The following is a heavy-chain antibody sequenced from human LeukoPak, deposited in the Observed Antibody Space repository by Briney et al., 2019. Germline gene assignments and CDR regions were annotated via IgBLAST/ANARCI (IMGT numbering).Heavy chain of an antibody. J-gene: IGHJ4*02. CDR1: GGSISSGGYY. CDR3: ARDRLLWFGEPEGVFDY. D-gene: IGHD3-10*01. V-gene: IGHV4-31*03. Sequence: NPSETLSLTCTVSGGSISSGGYYWSWIRQHPGKGLEWIGYIYYSGSTYYNPSLKSRVTISVDTSKNQFSLKLSSVTAADTAVYYCARDRLLWFGEPEGVFDYWGQGTLVTVSS. CDR2: IYYSGST.